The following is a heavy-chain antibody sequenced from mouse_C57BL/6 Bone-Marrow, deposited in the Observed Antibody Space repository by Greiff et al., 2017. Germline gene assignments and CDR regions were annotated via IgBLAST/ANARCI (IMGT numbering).Heavy chain of an antibody. Sequence: QVQLQQPGAELVMPGASVKLSCKASGYTFTSYWMHWVKQRPGQGLEWIGEIDPSVSYTNYNQKFKGKSTLTVDKSSSTAYMQRRSLSSEDSAVDDCARDYYGSSRYAMDYWGQGTSVTVSS. CDR1: GYTFTSYW. D-gene: IGHD1-1*01. CDR2: IDPSVSYT. V-gene: IGHV1-69*01. CDR3: ARDYYGSSRYAMDY. J-gene: IGHJ4*01.